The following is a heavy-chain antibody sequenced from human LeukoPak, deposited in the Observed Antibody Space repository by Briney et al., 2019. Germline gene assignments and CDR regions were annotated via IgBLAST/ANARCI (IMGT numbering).Heavy chain of an antibody. V-gene: IGHV4-30-2*01. J-gene: IGHJ1*01. CDR3: ARGEFGAGTFQH. CDR1: GASISGGGSS. D-gene: IGHD3-10*01. CDR2: ISHTGNS. Sequence: TLSLTCAVSGASISGGGSSWSWFRQPPGKGLEWIGYISHTGNSYHSPSLRSRITISLDRSKNEFSLKLTSVTAADTAMYYCARGEFGAGTFQHWGQGTLVTVSS.